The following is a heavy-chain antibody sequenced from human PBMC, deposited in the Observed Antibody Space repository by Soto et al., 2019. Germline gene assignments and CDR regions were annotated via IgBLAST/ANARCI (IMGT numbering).Heavy chain of an antibody. V-gene: IGHV3-11*06. CDR2: ISSSSSYT. Sequence: GGSLRLSCAASGFTFSDYYMSWIRQAPGKGLEWVSYISSSSSYTNYADSVKGRFTISRDNAKNSLYLQMNSLRAEDTAVYYCARGPARSGSYAEDYFDYWGQGTLVTVSS. D-gene: IGHD1-26*01. CDR3: ARGPARSGSYAEDYFDY. CDR1: GFTFSDYY. J-gene: IGHJ4*02.